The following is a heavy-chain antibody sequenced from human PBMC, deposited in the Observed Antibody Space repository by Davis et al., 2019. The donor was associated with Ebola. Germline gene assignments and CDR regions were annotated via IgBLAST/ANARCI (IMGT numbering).Heavy chain of an antibody. Sequence: PSGSLCLTCAASGFTFSSYWMSRVRYAPGKGLECVANIKQDGSEKYYVDSVKGRFTISRDNAKNSLYLQMNSLRAEDTAVYYCAREGTIRGVNFDYWGQGTLVTVSS. CDR1: GFTFSSYW. V-gene: IGHV3-7*03. CDR2: IKQDGSEK. D-gene: IGHD3-10*01. CDR3: AREGTIRGVNFDY. J-gene: IGHJ4*02.